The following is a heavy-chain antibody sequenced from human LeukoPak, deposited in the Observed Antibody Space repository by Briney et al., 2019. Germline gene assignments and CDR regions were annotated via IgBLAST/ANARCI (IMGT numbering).Heavy chain of an antibody. Sequence: GGSLRLSCGASGFTFSSYWMSWVRQAPGKGLEWVANIKQDGTEKYYVDSVRGRFTISRDNARYSLYLQMNRLRAEDTAVYYCAREYYYDSSGPDYWGQGTLVTVSS. CDR3: AREYYYDSSGPDY. CDR2: IKQDGTEK. V-gene: IGHV3-7*05. CDR1: GFTFSSYW. D-gene: IGHD3-22*01. J-gene: IGHJ4*02.